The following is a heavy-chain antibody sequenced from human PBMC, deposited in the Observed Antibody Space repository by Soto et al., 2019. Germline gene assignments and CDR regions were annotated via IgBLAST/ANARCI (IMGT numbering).Heavy chain of an antibody. J-gene: IGHJ4*02. D-gene: IGHD4-4*01. CDR2: ISYDGSNK. Sequence: PGGSLRLSCAASGFTFSSYGMHWVRQAPGKGLEWVAVISYDGSNKYYADSVKGRFTISRDNSKNTLYLQMNSLRAEDTAVYYCAKDPGLDGYSYFDYWVQGTLVTV. CDR3: AKDPGLDGYSYFDY. CDR1: GFTFSSYG. V-gene: IGHV3-30*18.